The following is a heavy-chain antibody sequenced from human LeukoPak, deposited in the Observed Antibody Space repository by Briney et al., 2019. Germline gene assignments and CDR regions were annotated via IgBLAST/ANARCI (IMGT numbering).Heavy chain of an antibody. J-gene: IGHJ6*03. Sequence: SETLSLTCAVYGGSFSGYYWSWIRQPPGKGLEWIGEINHSGSTNYNPSLKSRVTISVDTSKNQFSLKLSSVTAADTAVYYCARTRSSMAAPRYYMDVWGKGTTVTVSS. CDR2: INHSGST. CDR3: ARTRSSMAAPRYYMDV. V-gene: IGHV4-34*01. D-gene: IGHD6-6*01. CDR1: GGSFSGYY.